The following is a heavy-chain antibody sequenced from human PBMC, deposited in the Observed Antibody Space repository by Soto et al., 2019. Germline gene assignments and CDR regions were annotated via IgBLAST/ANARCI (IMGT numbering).Heavy chain of an antibody. D-gene: IGHD5-18*01. CDR3: AKAGVGGFRGWDTFNWFDS. CDR2: ISGSGAST. J-gene: IGHJ5*01. CDR1: GFIFRSYA. V-gene: IGHV3-23*01. Sequence: EVQLLESGGGLVQPGGSLRLSCAASGFIFRSYAMNWVRQAPGKGLERVSGISGSGASTYYADAVKGRFTISRDNSKNTLFLQMNSLRDDDGAVYYCAKAGVGGFRGWDTFNWFDSWGQGIPVTVSS.